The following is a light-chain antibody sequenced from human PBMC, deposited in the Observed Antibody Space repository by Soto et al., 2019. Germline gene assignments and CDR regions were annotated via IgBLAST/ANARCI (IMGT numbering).Light chain of an antibody. Sequence: EIVLTQSPATLSSSPGERATLSCRASRSISNYLAWYQQKPGQPPRLLIYDASNRATDIPARFSGSGSGTDFTLAISSLEPEDFAVYYCQQRRYYYTFGQGTKLEIK. V-gene: IGKV3-11*01. CDR1: RSISNY. CDR3: QQRRYYYT. J-gene: IGKJ2*01. CDR2: DAS.